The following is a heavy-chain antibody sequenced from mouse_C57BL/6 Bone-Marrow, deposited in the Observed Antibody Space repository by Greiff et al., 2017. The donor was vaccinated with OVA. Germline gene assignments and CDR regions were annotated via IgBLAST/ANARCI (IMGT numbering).Heavy chain of an antibody. CDR1: GFTFSSYA. CDR2: ISDGGSYT. CDR3: ARDYYGSSLTFDY. D-gene: IGHD1-1*01. Sequence: EVKVVESGGGLVKPGGSLKLSCAASGFTFSSYAMSWVRQTPETRLEWVATISDGGSYTYYPDNVKGRFTISRDNAKNNLYLQMSHLKSEDTAMYYCARDYYGSSLTFDYWGQGTTLTVSS. J-gene: IGHJ2*01. V-gene: IGHV5-4*03.